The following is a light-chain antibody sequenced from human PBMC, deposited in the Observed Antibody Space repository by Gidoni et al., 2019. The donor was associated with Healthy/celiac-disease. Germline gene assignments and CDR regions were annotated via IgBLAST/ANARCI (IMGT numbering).Light chain of an antibody. J-gene: IGLJ2*01. Sequence: QSVLTQPPSASGTPGQRGTISCSGSSSNIGSNTVNWYQQPPGTAPKLLTYSNNQRPSGVPDRFSGSKSGTSASLAISGLQSEDEADYYCAAWDDSLNGPVFGGGTKLTVL. CDR2: SNN. CDR3: AAWDDSLNGPV. CDR1: SSNIGSNT. V-gene: IGLV1-44*01.